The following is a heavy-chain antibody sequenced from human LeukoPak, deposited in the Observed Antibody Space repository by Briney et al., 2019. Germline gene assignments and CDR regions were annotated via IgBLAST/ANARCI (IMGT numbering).Heavy chain of an antibody. V-gene: IGHV3-21*01. D-gene: IGHD6-19*01. Sequence: WGSLRLSCAASGFTFSSYSMNWVRQAPGKGLEWVSSISSSSSYIYYADSVKGRFTISRDNAKNSLYLQMNSLRAEDTAVYYCARVVAVAGTYYFDYWGQGTLVTVSS. J-gene: IGHJ4*02. CDR2: ISSSSSYI. CDR3: ARVVAVAGTYYFDY. CDR1: GFTFSSYS.